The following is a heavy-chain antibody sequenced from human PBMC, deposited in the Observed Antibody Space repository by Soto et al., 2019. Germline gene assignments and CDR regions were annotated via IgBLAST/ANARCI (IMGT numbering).Heavy chain of an antibody. D-gene: IGHD2-8*01. CDR3: AREGYCTNGVCYQSIAAAGMLDY. Sequence: GASVKVSCTASGGTFSSYAISWVRQAPGQGLEWMGGIIPSGGSTSYAQKFQGRVTMTRDTSTSTVYMELSSLRSEDTAVYYCAREGYCTNGVCYQSIAAAGMLDYWGQGTLVTVSS. CDR2: IIPSGGST. V-gene: IGHV1-46*03. J-gene: IGHJ4*02. CDR1: GGTFSSYA.